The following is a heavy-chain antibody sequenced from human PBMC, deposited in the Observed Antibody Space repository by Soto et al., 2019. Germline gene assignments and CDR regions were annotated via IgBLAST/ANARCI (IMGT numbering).Heavy chain of an antibody. J-gene: IGHJ6*04. Sequence: GGSLRLSCAASGFTFSSYWMSWVRQAPGKGLEWVANIKQDGSEKYYVDSVKGRFTISRDNAKNSLYLQMNSLRAEDTAVYYCARDVPDYSDYSSMDVWGKGTTVTVSS. D-gene: IGHD4-4*01. CDR3: ARDVPDYSDYSSMDV. CDR1: GFTFSSYW. CDR2: IKQDGSEK. V-gene: IGHV3-7*01.